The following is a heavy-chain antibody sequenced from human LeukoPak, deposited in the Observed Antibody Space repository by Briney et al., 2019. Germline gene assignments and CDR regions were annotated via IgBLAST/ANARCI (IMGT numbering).Heavy chain of an antibody. V-gene: IGHV3-15*01. CDR1: GFTFSNVW. D-gene: IGHD2-21*01. J-gene: IGHJ4*02. CDR2: IRRKTDGETT. CDR3: DTDLVIKGYFDY. Sequence: PGGSLRLSSAASGFTFSNVWMSWVRQVPGKGLEWVGRIRRKTDGETTDHAAPVKGRFTISRDDSKNTLYLQMNSLKTEDTAVYYCDTDLVIKGYFDYWGQGALVTVSS.